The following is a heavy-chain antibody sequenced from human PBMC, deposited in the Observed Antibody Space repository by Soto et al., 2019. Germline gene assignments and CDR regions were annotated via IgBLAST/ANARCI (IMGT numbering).Heavy chain of an antibody. J-gene: IGHJ6*02. CDR3: AKSVTLPTDYGMDV. D-gene: IGHD1-1*01. V-gene: IGHV3-23*01. CDR2: ISGSGGSP. CDR1: GLTFSINA. Sequence: GGSLRLSCAASGLTFSINAVSWVRQAPGKGLEWVSAISGSGGSPYYADSVQGRFTVSRDISRNTLYLQMNSLRAEDTAVYYCAKSVTLPTDYGMDVWGQGTTVTVSS.